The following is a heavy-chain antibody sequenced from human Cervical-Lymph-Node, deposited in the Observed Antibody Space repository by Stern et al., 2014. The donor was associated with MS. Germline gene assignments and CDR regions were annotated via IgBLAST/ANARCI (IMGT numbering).Heavy chain of an antibody. CDR1: GGSISSSDW. CDR3: ARASSNWFPPWFDP. D-gene: IGHD6-13*01. CDR2: IHHSGST. V-gene: IGHV4-4*02. J-gene: IGHJ5*02. Sequence: QLQLQESGPGLVKPSGTLSLTCAVSGGSISSSDWWTWVRQPPGKGLEWIGEIHHSGSTSYNPSLTSRVTISVDKSKNQFSLNLSSVTAADTAVYYCARASSNWFPPWFDPWGQGTLVTVSS.